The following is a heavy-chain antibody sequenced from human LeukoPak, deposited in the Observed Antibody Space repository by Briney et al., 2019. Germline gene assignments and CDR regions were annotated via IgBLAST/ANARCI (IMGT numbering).Heavy chain of an antibody. D-gene: IGHD2-2*01. V-gene: IGHV4-39*01. CDR3: ARHRASVVPAAIDY. J-gene: IGHJ4*02. Sequence: SETLSLTCTVSGGSISSSSYYWGWIRQPPGKGLEWIGSIYYSGSTYYNPSLKSRVTISVDTSKNQFSLKLSSVTAADTAVYYCARHRASVVPAAIDYWGQGTLVTVSS. CDR1: GGSISSSSYY. CDR2: IYYSGST.